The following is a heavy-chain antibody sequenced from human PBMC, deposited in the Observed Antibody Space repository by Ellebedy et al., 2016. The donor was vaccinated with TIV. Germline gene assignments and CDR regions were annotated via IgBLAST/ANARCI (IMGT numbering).Heavy chain of an antibody. CDR2: IYYSGST. CDR3: ARVVVVVPAAVHYYYYGMDV. D-gene: IGHD2-2*02. CDR1: GGSISSYY. Sequence: SETLSLXCTVSGGSISSYYWSWIRQPPGKGLEWIGYIYYSGSTNYNPSLKSRVTISVDTSKNQFSLKLSPVTAADTAVYYCARVVVVVPAAVHYYYYGMDVWGQGTTVTVSS. J-gene: IGHJ6*02. V-gene: IGHV4-59*01.